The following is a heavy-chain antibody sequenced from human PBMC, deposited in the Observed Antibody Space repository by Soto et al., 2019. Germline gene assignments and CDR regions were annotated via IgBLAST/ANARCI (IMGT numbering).Heavy chain of an antibody. V-gene: IGHV3-33*01. CDR1: GFTFSSYG. J-gene: IGHJ4*01. CDR2: IWYDGSNK. CDR3: ARDGERYSYVPYYFDF. D-gene: IGHD5-18*01. Sequence: GGSLRLSCAASGFTFSSYGMHWVRQAPGKGLEWVAVIWYDGSNKYYADSVKGRFTISRDNSKNTLYLQMNSMRAEDTAVYYCARDGERYSYVPYYFDFWGQGTLVTVSS.